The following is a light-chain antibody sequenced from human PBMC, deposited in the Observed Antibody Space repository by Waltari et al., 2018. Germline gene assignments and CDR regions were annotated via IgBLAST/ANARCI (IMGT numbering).Light chain of an antibody. CDR2: DVS. V-gene: IGLV2-14*01. Sequence: QSALTQPASVSGSPGQSITISCTGTSSDVGGNTYVSWYQQHPGKAPKLMHYDVSKRPSGVSNRFSGSKSGNTASLTISGLQAEDEADYYCNSYTNNSTYVFGTGTKVTVL. CDR3: NSYTNNSTYV. CDR1: SSDVGGNTY. J-gene: IGLJ1*01.